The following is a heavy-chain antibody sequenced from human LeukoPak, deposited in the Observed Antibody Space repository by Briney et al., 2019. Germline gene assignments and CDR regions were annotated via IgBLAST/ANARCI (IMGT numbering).Heavy chain of an antibody. CDR3: AKDWAYYYDNYGLDY. V-gene: IGHV3-11*04. D-gene: IGHD3-22*01. J-gene: IGHJ4*02. CDR2: ISSSGSTI. Sequence: NPGGSLRLSCAASGFTFSDYYMSWIRQAPGKGLEWVSYISSSGSTIDYADSVRGRFTISRDNAKNSLYLQMNSLRAEDTAMYYCAKDWAYYYDNYGLDYWGQGTLVTVSS. CDR1: GFTFSDYY.